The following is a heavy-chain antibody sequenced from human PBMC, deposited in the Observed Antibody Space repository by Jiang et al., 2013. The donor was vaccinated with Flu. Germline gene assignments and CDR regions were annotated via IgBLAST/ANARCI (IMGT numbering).Heavy chain of an antibody. CDR1: GYTFSSYG. CDR3: ARARGDSGSFYVAF. J-gene: IGHJ4*02. Sequence: GAEVKKPGASVKVSCKASGYTFSSYGITWVRQAPGQGLEWVGWISTYSGNTDYAQKLQGRVTVATDTSTSTAYMELRSLRSDDTAVYYCARARGDSGSFYVAFWGQGTLVTVSS. V-gene: IGHV1-18*01. D-gene: IGHD1-26*01. CDR2: ISTYSGNT.